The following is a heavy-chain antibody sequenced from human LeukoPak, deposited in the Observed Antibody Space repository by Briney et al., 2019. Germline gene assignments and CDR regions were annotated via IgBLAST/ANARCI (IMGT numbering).Heavy chain of an antibody. J-gene: IGHJ4*02. CDR1: AGSIISHY. D-gene: IGHD3-22*01. CDR3: AREYYYDSSAYYRYFDY. Sequence: SETLSLTCTVSAGSIISHYWSWIRQPPGEGLEWIGYIYYSGSTNFNPSLKSRVTLSIDTSKNQFSLNLSSVTAADTAVYYCAREYYYDSSAYYRYFDYWGQGALVTVSS. V-gene: IGHV4-59*11. CDR2: IYYSGST.